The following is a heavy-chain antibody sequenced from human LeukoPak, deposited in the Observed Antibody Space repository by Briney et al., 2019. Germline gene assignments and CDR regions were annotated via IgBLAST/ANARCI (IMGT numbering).Heavy chain of an antibody. CDR3: AGTYGSGSYYKSPFDY. J-gene: IGHJ4*02. V-gene: IGHV4-39*01. CDR2: IYYSGST. Sequence: SETLSLTCTVSGGSISSSSYYWGWIRQPPGKGLEWIGSIYYSGSTYYNPSLKSRVTISVDTSKNQFSLKLSSVTAADTAAYYCAGTYGSGSYYKSPFDYWGQGTLVTVSS. CDR1: GGSISSSSYY. D-gene: IGHD3-10*01.